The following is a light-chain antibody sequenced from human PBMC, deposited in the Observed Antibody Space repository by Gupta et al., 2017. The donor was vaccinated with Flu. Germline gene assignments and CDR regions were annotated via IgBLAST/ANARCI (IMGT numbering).Light chain of an antibody. J-gene: IGLJ3*02. V-gene: IGLV1-47*01. Sequence: QSVLTQPPPVSGTRRQRVNTSCSGGRSNIGTNYVYWYQQLPGTAPKLLIYRNDQRPSGVPDRFSGSKAGTSASLAISGLRSEDEADYYCATWHERLKSPPKWVFGGGTKLTVL. CDR1: RSNIGTNY. CDR2: RND. CDR3: ATWHERLKSPPKWV.